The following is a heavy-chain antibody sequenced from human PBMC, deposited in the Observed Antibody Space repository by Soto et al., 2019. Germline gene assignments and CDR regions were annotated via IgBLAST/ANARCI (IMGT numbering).Heavy chain of an antibody. CDR2: ISSRSTYL. CDR1: GFTFNSFS. D-gene: IGHD4-17*01. Sequence: EVQLVESGGGLVKPGGSLRLSCAASGFTFNSFSMNWVRQAPGKGLEWVSSISSRSTYLYYADSVKGRFTISRDNAKNLLFLQMNSLRAEDTAVYYCVRDPKPTVTTRVFDYWGQGTLVTVSS. CDR3: VRDPKPTVTTRVFDY. J-gene: IGHJ4*02. V-gene: IGHV3-21*06.